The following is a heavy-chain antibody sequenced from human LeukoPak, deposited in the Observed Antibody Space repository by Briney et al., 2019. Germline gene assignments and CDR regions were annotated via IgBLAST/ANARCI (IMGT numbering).Heavy chain of an antibody. V-gene: IGHV1-8*01. CDR2: MNPNSGNT. CDR3: ARGLGGYGNWFDP. D-gene: IGHD5-18*01. Sequence: ASVKVSCKASGYTFTSYDINWVRQATGQGLEWMGWMNPNSGNTGYAQKFQGRVTMTSTTSISTAYMELSSSGADYTAVYYCARGLGGYGNWFDPWGQGTLVTVSS. J-gene: IGHJ5*02. CDR1: GYTFTSYD.